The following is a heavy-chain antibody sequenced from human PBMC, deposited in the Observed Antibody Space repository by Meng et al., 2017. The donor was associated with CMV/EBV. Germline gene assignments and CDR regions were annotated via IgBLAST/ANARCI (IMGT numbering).Heavy chain of an antibody. CDR2: INHSGGT. V-gene: IGHV4-34*01. D-gene: IGHD6-6*01. Sequence: VQFQQGGAGLLKPSETLSLTWAVDGGSFSGYYWSWIRQPPGKGLEWIGEINHSGGTNYNPSLKSRVTISVDTSKNQFSLKLSSVTAADTAVYYCARGSIAARLGLGDWGQGTLVTVSS. CDR1: GGSFSGYY. CDR3: ARGSIAARLGLGD. J-gene: IGHJ4*02.